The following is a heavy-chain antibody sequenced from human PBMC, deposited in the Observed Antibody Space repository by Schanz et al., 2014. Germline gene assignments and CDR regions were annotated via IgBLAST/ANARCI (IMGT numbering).Heavy chain of an antibody. CDR1: GFTFSTYA. CDR3: ARAGYDADNWFDP. CDR2: ITGASDHI. Sequence: EVQLAESGGGLVQPGGSLRLSCAASGFTFSTYAMAWVRQAPGKGLEWVSGITGASDHIDYADSVKGRFTISRDNAKNSLFLQMNSLRAEDTAVYYCARAGYDADNWFDPWGQGTLVTVSS. D-gene: IGHD2-2*01. J-gene: IGHJ5*02. V-gene: IGHV3-23*04.